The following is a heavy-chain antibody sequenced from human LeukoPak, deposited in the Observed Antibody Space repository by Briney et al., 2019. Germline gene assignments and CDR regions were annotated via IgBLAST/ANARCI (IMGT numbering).Heavy chain of an antibody. CDR3: ARDAKWFDP. J-gene: IGHJ5*02. Sequence: GGSLRLSCAASGFTFSDFWMSWVRQAPGKGLEWVANIKEDGSEKNCVDSVKGRITISRDNAKNSLYLQMNSLRAEDTAVYYCARDAKWFDPWGQGILVTVSS. CDR1: GFTFSDFW. V-gene: IGHV3-7*03. CDR2: IKEDGSEK.